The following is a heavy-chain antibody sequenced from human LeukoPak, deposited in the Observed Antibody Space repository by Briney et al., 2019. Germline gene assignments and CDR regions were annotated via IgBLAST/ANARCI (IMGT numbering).Heavy chain of an antibody. CDR2: IYYSGST. D-gene: IGHD3-10*01. Sequence: PSETLSLTCTVSGGSISSYYWSWIRQPPGKGLEWIGYIYYSGSTNYNPSLKSRVTISVDTSKNQFSLKLSSVTAADTAVYYCARAGATYYYGSGSYGPRYNWFDPWGQGTLVTVSS. V-gene: IGHV4-59*01. J-gene: IGHJ5*02. CDR3: ARAGATYYYGSGSYGPRYNWFDP. CDR1: GGSISSYY.